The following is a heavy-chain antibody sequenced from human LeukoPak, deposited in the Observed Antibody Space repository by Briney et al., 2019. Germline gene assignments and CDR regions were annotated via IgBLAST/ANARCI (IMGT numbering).Heavy chain of an antibody. J-gene: IGHJ6*03. CDR1: GYTFTSYG. CDR3: SRGRWRRHSYYYYMAV. V-gene: IGHV1-18*01. CDR2: ISAYNGNT. D-gene: IGHD3-3*01. Sequence: ASVKVSCKASGYTFTSYGISWVRQAPGQGLEWMGWISAYNGNTNYAQKLQGRVTMTTDTSTSTAYMEMRSVRADNTGVYSCSRGRWRRHSYYYYMAVWGKGTTVSVSS.